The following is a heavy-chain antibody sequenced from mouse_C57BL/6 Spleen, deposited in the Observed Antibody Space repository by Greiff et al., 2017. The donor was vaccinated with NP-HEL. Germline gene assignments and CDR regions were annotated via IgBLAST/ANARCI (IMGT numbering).Heavy chain of an antibody. Sequence: EVKLMESGGDLVKPGGSLKLSCAASGFTFSSYGMSWVRQTPDKRLEWVATISSGGSYTYYPDSVKGRFTISRDNAKNTLYLQMSSLKSEDTAMYYCARLATVVANWYFDVWGTGTTVTVSS. D-gene: IGHD1-1*01. CDR1: GFTFSSYG. V-gene: IGHV5-6*01. CDR3: ARLATVVANWYFDV. J-gene: IGHJ1*03. CDR2: ISSGGSYT.